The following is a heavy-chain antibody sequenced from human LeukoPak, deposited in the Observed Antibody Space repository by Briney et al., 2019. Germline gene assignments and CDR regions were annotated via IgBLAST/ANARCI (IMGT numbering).Heavy chain of an antibody. J-gene: IGHJ4*02. V-gene: IGHV3-66*01. CDR3: ARGERFSDPGGY. CDR1: GVIVSSNY. Sequence: VGSLRLSCASSGVIVSSNYMSWVRQAPGEGREWVAVIYIGGNTYYAHSVKGRFTISRDKSTNMLYFQMNSLRGEDTAVYYCARGERFSDPGGYWGQGILVTVSS. D-gene: IGHD1-1*01. CDR2: IYIGGNT.